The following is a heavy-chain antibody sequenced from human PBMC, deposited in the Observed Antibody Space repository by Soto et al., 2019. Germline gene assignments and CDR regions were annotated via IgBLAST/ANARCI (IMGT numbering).Heavy chain of an antibody. Sequence: EVQLVESGGGLVQPGRSLRLSCAASGFTFDDYAMHWVRQVPGKGLEWVSGISWNSGNIGYADSVKGRFTISRDNAKNALYLQMNILRAEDTALYYCAIFRTVPTPFDSWGQGALVTVSS. V-gene: IGHV3-9*01. J-gene: IGHJ4*02. CDR2: ISWNSGNI. D-gene: IGHD4-17*01. CDR1: GFTFDDYA. CDR3: AIFRTVPTPFDS.